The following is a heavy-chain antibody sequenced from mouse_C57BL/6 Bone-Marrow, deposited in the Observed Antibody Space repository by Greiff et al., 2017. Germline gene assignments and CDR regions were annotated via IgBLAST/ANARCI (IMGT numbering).Heavy chain of an antibody. CDR1: GYAFTNYL. V-gene: IGHV1-54*01. CDR2: INPASGGT. CDR3: ARSGYDYVRFAD. Sequence: QVQLKESGAELVRPGTSVKVSCKASGYAFTNYLIEWVKQRPGQGLEWIGVINPASGGTNYNQQFKGKATLTAATSSSTAYMQLSSLTSWDSTVYFCARSGYDYVRFADWGQGTLVTVAA. J-gene: IGHJ3*01. D-gene: IGHD2-4*01.